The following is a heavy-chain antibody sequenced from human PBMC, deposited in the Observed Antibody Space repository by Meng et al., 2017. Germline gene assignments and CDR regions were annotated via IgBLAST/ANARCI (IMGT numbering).Heavy chain of an antibody. CDR1: GGSIRSSSYY. J-gene: IGHJ2*01. D-gene: IGHD5-24*01. Sequence: SQTLSLTCTVSGGSIRSSSYYWGWIRQPPGKGLAWIRRIYYSGSTYYNPSLKSRVTISVDTSKNQFSLKLSSVTAADTAVYYCARVARWLQFPLGGYWYFDLWGRGTLVTVSS. CDR3: ARVARWLQFPLGGYWYFDL. V-gene: IGHV4-39*07. CDR2: IYYSGST.